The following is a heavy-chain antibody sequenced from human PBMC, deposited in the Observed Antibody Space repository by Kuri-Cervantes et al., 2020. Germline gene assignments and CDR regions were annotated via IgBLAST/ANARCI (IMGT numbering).Heavy chain of an antibody. D-gene: IGHD3-3*01. CDR2: ISAYNGDT. CDR3: ARDRIFGVVITDY. V-gene: IGHV1-18*01. Sequence: ASVKVSCKASGYTFTNYGISWVRQAPGQGLEWMGWISAYNGDTNYAQNLQGRVTMTTDTSTNTAYMELRSLRSDDTAVYYCARDRIFGVVITDYWGQGILVTVSS. CDR1: GYTFTNYG. J-gene: IGHJ4*02.